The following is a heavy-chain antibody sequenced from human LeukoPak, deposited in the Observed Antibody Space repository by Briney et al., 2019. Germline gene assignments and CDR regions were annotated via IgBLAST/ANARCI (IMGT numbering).Heavy chain of an antibody. V-gene: IGHV1-18*01. CDR2: TSTYNDKT. CDR3: ARGGAATSSGLDA. D-gene: IGHD4/OR15-4a*01. J-gene: IGHJ5*02. Sequence: ASVTVSFKTSGYTFTLFDINWVRQAPGQGLEWMAWTSTYNDKTKYAQKFQGRVTMSADTSTATAYMELRTLRSDDTAVYYCARGGAATSSGLDAWGQGTLVTVSS. CDR1: GYTFTLFD.